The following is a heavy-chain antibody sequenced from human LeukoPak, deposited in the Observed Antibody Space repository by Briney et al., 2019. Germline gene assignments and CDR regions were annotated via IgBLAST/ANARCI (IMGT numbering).Heavy chain of an antibody. CDR2: INHSEST. Sequence: SETLSLTCAVYGGSFSDYYWSWIRQPPGKGLEWIGEINHSESTNYNPSLKSRVTISVDTSKNQFSLKLSSVTAADTAVYYCARGGIAAADNYFDYWGQGTLVTVSS. D-gene: IGHD6-13*01. J-gene: IGHJ4*02. CDR3: ARGGIAAADNYFDY. V-gene: IGHV4-34*01. CDR1: GGSFSDYY.